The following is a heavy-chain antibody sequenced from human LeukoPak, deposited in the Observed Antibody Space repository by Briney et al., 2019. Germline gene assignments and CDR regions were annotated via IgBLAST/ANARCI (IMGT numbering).Heavy chain of an antibody. CDR3: ARDPRYNYDSSCYYYPYYFDY. CDR1: GFTFSSYS. D-gene: IGHD3-22*01. Sequence: GGSLRLSCAASGFTFSSYSMNWVRQAPGKGLEWVSSISSSSSYIYYADSVKGRFTISRDNAKNSLYLQMNSLRAEDTAVYYCARDPRYNYDSSCYYYPYYFDYWGQGTLVTVSS. V-gene: IGHV3-21*01. J-gene: IGHJ4*02. CDR2: ISSSSSYI.